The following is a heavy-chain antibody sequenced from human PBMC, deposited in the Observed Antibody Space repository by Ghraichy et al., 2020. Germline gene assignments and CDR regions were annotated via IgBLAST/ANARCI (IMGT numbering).Heavy chain of an antibody. CDR2: IIPIFGTA. V-gene: IGHV1-69*13. J-gene: IGHJ4*02. D-gene: IGHD3-16*01. CDR3: ARDGRTYYDTFGHQPTFDY. Sequence: SVKVSCKASGGTFSSYAISWVRQAPGQGLEWMGGIIPIFGTANYAQKFQGRVTITADESTSTAYMELSSLRSEDTAVYYCARDGRTYYDTFGHQPTFDYWGQGTLVTVSS. CDR1: GGTFSSYA.